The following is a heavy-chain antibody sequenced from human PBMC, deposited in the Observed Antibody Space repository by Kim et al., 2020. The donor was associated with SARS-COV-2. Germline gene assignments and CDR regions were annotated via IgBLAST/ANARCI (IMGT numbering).Heavy chain of an antibody. Sequence: GGSLRLSCAASGFTFSSYAMSWVRQAPGKGLEWVSAISGSGGSTYYADSVKGRFTISRDNSKNTLYLQMNSLRAEDTAVYYCAKDHLGTMVRGANIRGVGGMDVWGQGTTVTVSS. CDR3: AKDHLGTMVRGANIRGVGGMDV. CDR2: ISGSGGST. CDR1: GFTFSSYA. J-gene: IGHJ6*02. V-gene: IGHV3-23*01. D-gene: IGHD3-10*01.